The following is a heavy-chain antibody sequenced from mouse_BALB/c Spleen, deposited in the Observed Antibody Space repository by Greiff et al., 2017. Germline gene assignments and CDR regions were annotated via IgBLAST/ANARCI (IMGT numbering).Heavy chain of an antibody. D-gene: IGHD2-4*01. CDR3: AREGSISTMITTYAMDY. Sequence: EVKLQESGGGLVKPGGSLKLSCAASGFTFSSYAMSWVRQSPEKRLEWVAEISSGGSYTYYPDTVTGRFTISRDNAKNTLYLEMSSLRSEDTAMYYCAREGSISTMITTYAMDYWGQGTSVTVSS. J-gene: IGHJ4*01. CDR1: GFTFSSYA. CDR2: ISSGGSYT. V-gene: IGHV5-9-4*01.